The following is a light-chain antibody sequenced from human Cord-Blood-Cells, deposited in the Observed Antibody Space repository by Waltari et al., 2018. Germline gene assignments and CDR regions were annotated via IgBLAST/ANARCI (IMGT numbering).Light chain of an antibody. CDR3: QQSYSTLPYT. Sequence: DIQMTQSPSSLSASVGDRVTITCRASQSISSYLNWYQQKPGKAPKLLIYAASSLQSGVPSRFSGSGTSTDFTPTISSLQPEDFATYYCQQSYSTLPYTFGQGTKLEIK. J-gene: IGKJ2*01. CDR2: AAS. V-gene: IGKV1-39*01. CDR1: QSISSY.